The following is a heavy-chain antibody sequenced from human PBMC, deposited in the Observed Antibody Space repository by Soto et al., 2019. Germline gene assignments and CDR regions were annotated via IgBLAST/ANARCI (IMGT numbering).Heavy chain of an antibody. V-gene: IGHV4-39*01. D-gene: IGHD3-22*01. Sequence: SETLSLTCTVSSGSISRGRYYWDWIRQPPGKGLEWIGNIYYSGSTHYNPSLESRVTISVDTSKNQFSLKLSSVTAADTAVYYCARQTDSYYTFDAFDIWGQGTMVTVSS. CDR1: SGSISRGRYY. J-gene: IGHJ3*02. CDR3: ARQTDSYYTFDAFDI. CDR2: IYYSGST.